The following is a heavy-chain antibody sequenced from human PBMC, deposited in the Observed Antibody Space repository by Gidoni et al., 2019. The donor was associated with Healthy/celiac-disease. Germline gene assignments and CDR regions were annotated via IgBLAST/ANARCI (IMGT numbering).Heavy chain of an antibody. J-gene: IGHJ4*02. D-gene: IGHD3-22*01. CDR1: GGSISSYY. V-gene: IGHV4-59*01. CDR2: IYYSGST. CDR3: ARHYYDQLYFDY. Sequence: QVQLQESGPGLVKPSETLSLTCTVSGGSISSYYWSWIRQPPGKGLEWIGYIYYSGSTNYNPSLKSRVTISVDTSKNQFSLKLSSVTAADTAVYYCARHYYDQLYFDYWGQGTLVTVSS.